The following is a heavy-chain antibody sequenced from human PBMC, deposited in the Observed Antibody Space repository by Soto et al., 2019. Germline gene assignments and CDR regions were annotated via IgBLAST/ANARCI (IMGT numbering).Heavy chain of an antibody. Sequence: SETLSLTCTVSGGSISSYYWSWIRQPPGKGLEWIGYIYYSGSTNYNPSLKSRVTISIDTSKNQFSLKLSSVTAADTAVYYCARIPYSSASFDYWGQGTLVTVSS. CDR3: ARIPYSSASFDY. CDR1: GGSISSYY. CDR2: IYYSGST. V-gene: IGHV4-59*01. J-gene: IGHJ4*02. D-gene: IGHD6-19*01.